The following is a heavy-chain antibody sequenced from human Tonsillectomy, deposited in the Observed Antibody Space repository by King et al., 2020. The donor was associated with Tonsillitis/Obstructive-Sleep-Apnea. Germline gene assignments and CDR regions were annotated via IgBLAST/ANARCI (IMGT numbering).Heavy chain of an antibody. CDR2: ISGSGGST. Sequence: VQLVESGGGLVQPGGSLRLSCAASGFTFSSYAMSWVRQAPGKGREWVSSISGSGGSTYYADSVKGRFTISRNNSKNTLYLQMNSLRAEDTAVYFCAKAGLASPYCFDYWGQGTLVTVSS. CDR1: GFTFSSYA. J-gene: IGHJ4*02. CDR3: AKAGLASPYCFDY. D-gene: IGHD2-15*01. V-gene: IGHV3-23*04.